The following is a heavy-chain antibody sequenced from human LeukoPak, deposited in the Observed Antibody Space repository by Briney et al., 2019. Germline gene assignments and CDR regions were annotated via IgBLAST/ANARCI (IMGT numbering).Heavy chain of an antibody. J-gene: IGHJ4*02. Sequence: PGGSLRLSCAASGFTFSSYAMHWVRQAPGKGLEWVAVISYDGSNKYYADSVKGRFTISRDNSKNTLYLQMNSPRAEDTAVYYCARAPRAFYGDYEYYFDYWGQGTLVTVSS. CDR1: GFTFSSYA. CDR3: ARAPRAFYGDYEYYFDY. D-gene: IGHD4-17*01. V-gene: IGHV3-30*04. CDR2: ISYDGSNK.